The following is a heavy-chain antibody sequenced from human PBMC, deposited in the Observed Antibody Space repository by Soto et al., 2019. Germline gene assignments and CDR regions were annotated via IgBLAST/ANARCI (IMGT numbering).Heavy chain of an antibody. CDR2: ISACNGNT. D-gene: IGHD2-2*02. CDR3: ARARDCSSTSCYTSAWFDP. V-gene: IGHV1-18*04. Sequence: ASVKVSCKASGYTFTSYGISWVRQAPGQGLEWMGWISACNGNTNYAQKLQGRVTMTTDTSTSTAYMELRSLRSDDTAVYYCARARDCSSTSCYTSAWFDPWGQGTLVTVSS. CDR1: GYTFTSYG. J-gene: IGHJ5*02.